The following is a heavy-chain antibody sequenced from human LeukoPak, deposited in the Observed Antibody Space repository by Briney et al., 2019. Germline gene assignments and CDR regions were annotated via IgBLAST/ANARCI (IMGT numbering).Heavy chain of an antibody. J-gene: IGHJ4*02. CDR2: ITNNGGNT. V-gene: IGHV3-64D*06. CDR1: GFTFSRYA. D-gene: IGHD3-22*01. CDR3: ERDPVHYYDSSGYSY. Sequence: GGSLTLSCSPSGFTFSRYAMHWARQAPGKGLEYVSAITNNGGNTYYTDSVRGRFTLSRDNSKNTLYLQLSSLRPEDTAVYYCERDPVHYYDSSGYSYWGQGALVTVSS.